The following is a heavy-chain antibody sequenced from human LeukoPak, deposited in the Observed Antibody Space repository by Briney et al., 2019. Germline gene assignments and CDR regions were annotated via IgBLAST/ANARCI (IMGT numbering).Heavy chain of an antibody. J-gene: IGHJ3*02. CDR3: ARMEDPLYYDFWSGYHDAFDI. CDR2: INPNSGGT. V-gene: IGHV1-2*02. Sequence: ASVKVSCKASGYTFTGYYMHWVRQAPGQGLEWMGWINPNSGGTNYAQKFQGRVTMTRDKSISTAYLQWSSLKASDTAMYYCARMEDPLYYDFWSGYHDAFDIWGQGTMVTVSS. CDR1: GYTFTGYY. D-gene: IGHD3-3*01.